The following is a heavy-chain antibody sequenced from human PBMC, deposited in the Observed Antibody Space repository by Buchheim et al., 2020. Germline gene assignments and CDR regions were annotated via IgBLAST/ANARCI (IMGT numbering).Heavy chain of an antibody. Sequence: EVQLVESGGGLVQPGGSLRLSCAASGFTFSSYWMSWVRQAPGKGLEWVANIKQDGSEKYYVDSVKDRFTISRDNAKNSLYLQMNSLRAEDTAVYYCARKYYDFWSGYYGSYFDYWGQGTL. D-gene: IGHD3-3*01. CDR3: ARKYYDFWSGYYGSYFDY. V-gene: IGHV3-7*03. CDR1: GFTFSSYW. CDR2: IKQDGSEK. J-gene: IGHJ4*02.